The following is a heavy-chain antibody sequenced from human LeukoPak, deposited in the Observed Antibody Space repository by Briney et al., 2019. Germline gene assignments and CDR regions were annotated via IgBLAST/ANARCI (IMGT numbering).Heavy chain of an antibody. CDR1: GFTFTSYV. V-gene: IGHV3-23*01. CDR3: AKTAHGDYGMDV. Sequence: GGSLRLSCAASGFTFTSYVMNWVRQAPGKGLEWVSRISGSGETYYADFVKGQFTISRDNPKSTLSLQMTSLRAEDTAVYYCAKTAHGDYGMDVWGQGTTVSVSS. J-gene: IGHJ6*02. D-gene: IGHD4-17*01. CDR2: ISGSGET.